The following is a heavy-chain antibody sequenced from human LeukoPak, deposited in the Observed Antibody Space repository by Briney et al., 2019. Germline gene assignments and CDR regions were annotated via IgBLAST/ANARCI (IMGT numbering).Heavy chain of an antibody. Sequence: ASVKVSCKASGYTFTGYYMHWVRQAPGQGLEWMGWINPNSGGTNYAQKFQHRVTMTRDSSLSTAYMELSRLRSDDTAVYYCARAGLWDFYDSSGYHNGAFDIWGQGTMVTVSP. V-gene: IGHV1-2*02. CDR1: GYTFTGYY. CDR2: INPNSGGT. D-gene: IGHD3-22*01. J-gene: IGHJ3*02. CDR3: ARAGLWDFYDSSGYHNGAFDI.